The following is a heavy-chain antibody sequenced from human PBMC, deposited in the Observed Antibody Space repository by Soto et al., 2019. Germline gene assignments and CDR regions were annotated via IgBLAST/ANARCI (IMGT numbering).Heavy chain of an antibody. CDR2: FDPEDGET. CDR3: ATSPPREFYWFDP. D-gene: IGHD3-10*01. Sequence: ASVKVSCKVSGYTLTELSMHWVRQAPGKGLEWMGGFDPEDGETIYAQKFQGRVTMTEDTSTDTAYMELSSLRSEDTAEYYCATSPPREFYWFDPWGQGTLVTVSS. V-gene: IGHV1-24*01. CDR1: GYTLTELS. J-gene: IGHJ5*02.